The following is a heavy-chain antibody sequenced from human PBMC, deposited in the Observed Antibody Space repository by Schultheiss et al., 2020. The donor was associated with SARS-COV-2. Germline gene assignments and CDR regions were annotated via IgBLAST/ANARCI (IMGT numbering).Heavy chain of an antibody. J-gene: IGHJ4*02. CDR2: ISGSGGST. CDR3: TSLAVAGTAADDY. D-gene: IGHD6-19*01. Sequence: GGSLRLSCAASGFTFDDYAMHWVRQAPGKGLEWVSGISGSGGSTYYADSVKGRFTISRDNSKNTLYLQMNSLRAEDTAVYYCTSLAVAGTAADDYWGQGTLVTVSS. V-gene: IGHV3-23*01. CDR1: GFTFDDYA.